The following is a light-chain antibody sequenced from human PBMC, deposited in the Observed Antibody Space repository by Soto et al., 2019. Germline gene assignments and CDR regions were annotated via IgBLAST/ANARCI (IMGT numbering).Light chain of an antibody. CDR1: QSVNDF. CDR3: QHRGRWPRT. V-gene: IGKV3-11*01. CDR2: GAS. J-gene: IGKJ2*01. Sequence: EIVLTQSPATLSLSPGERATLSCRASQSVNDFLAWYQQKPGQAPRLLIYGASNRATGIPVRFSGSGSGTDFTLTISSLQPEDFAVYYCQHRGRWPRTFGQGTKLESK.